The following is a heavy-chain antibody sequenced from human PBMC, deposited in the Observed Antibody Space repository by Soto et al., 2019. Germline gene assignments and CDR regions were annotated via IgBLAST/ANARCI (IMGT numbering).Heavy chain of an antibody. Sequence: QVQLVESGGGLVKPGGSLRLSCAASGFTFSDYYMTWIRQAPGKGLEWISYISSSCSTIHYADSVKGRFTISRDNARNSLYLQMNSLRADDTAVFYCARLAWQREHDYWGQGTLVTVSS. D-gene: IGHD6-25*01. V-gene: IGHV3-11*01. CDR3: ARLAWQREHDY. CDR2: ISSSCSTI. J-gene: IGHJ4*02. CDR1: GFTFSDYY.